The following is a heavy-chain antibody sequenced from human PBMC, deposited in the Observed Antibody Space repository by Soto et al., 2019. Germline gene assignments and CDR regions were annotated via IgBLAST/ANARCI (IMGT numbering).Heavy chain of an antibody. CDR2: ISWNSGSI. J-gene: IGHJ4*02. D-gene: IGHD3-10*01. CDR1: VFTFDDYA. V-gene: IGHV3-9*01. Sequence: EVQLVESGGGLVQPGRSLRLSCAASVFTFDDYAMHWVRQAPGKGLEWVSGISWNSGSIGYADSVKGRFTISRDNAKNSLYLQMNSLRAEDTALYDCAKDMAVTMVRGAFDYWGQGTLVTVSS. CDR3: AKDMAVTMVRGAFDY.